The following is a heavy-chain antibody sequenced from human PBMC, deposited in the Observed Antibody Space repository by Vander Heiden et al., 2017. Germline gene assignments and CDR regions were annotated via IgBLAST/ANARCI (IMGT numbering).Heavy chain of an antibody. Sequence: QLQLQQWGARLLKPSETLSLTCALYDGSFSGYYWNWIRQPPGKGLEWIGEISHSGSTKYNPSLKSRVTISVDTSKNQFSLKLSSVTAADTAVYYCARGRGIRVGTQYYFDYWGQGTLVTVSS. CDR2: ISHSGST. CDR3: ARGRGIRVGTQYYFDY. D-gene: IGHD3-16*01. J-gene: IGHJ4*02. V-gene: IGHV4-34*01. CDR1: DGSFSGYY.